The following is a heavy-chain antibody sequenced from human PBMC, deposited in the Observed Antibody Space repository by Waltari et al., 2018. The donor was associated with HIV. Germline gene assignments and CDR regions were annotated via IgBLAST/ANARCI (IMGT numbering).Heavy chain of an antibody. Sequence: QVQLVPSGAEVKKPGSSVKVSCKASGGTVSSSDSSWERQAPGQGLEWMGAIIPLFGEANYTQKFQGRLTITADESTSTAYMELSSLRSEDTAVYYCARVPDRSGYQRYAMDVWGQGTTVTVS. CDR3: ARVPDRSGYQRYAMDV. V-gene: IGHV1-69*01. D-gene: IGHD3-22*01. CDR2: IIPLFGEA. CDR1: GGTVSSSD. J-gene: IGHJ6*02.